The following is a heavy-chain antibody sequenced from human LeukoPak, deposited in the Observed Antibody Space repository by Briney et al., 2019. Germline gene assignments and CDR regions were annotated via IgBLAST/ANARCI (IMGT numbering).Heavy chain of an antibody. Sequence: SETLSLTCTASGYSISSGYYWGWIRQPPGKGLEWIGSIYHSGSTYYNPSLKSRVTISVDTSKNQFSLKLSSVTAADTAVYYCAREENGDLRHYDYWGQGTLVTVSS. CDR1: GYSISSGYY. CDR3: AREENGDLRHYDY. J-gene: IGHJ4*02. CDR2: IYHSGST. D-gene: IGHD4-17*01. V-gene: IGHV4-38-2*02.